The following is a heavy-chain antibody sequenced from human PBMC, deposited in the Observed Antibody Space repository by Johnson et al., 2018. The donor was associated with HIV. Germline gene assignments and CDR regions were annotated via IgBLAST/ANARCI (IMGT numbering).Heavy chain of an antibody. CDR1: GFTFSIYD. Sequence: VQLVESGGGLVQPGGSLRLSCAASGFTFSIYDMHWVRQTTGKGLEWVSAIGVTSDTYYPGSVKGRFTISRDNAKKSLYLQMKSLRAGDTAVYYCARGKGWLDAFDMWGQGTMVTVSS. D-gene: IGHD3-22*01. CDR2: IGVTSDT. J-gene: IGHJ3*02. CDR3: ARGKGWLDAFDM. V-gene: IGHV3-13*01.